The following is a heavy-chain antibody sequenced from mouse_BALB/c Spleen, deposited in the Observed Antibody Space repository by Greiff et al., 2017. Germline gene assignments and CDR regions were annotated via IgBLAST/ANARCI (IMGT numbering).Heavy chain of an antibody. J-gene: IGHJ4*01. D-gene: IGHD2-14*01. Sequence: EVKLMESGGGLVQPGGSLRLSCATSGFTFSDFYMEWVRQPPGKRLEWIAARRNKANDYTTEYSASVKGRFIVSRDTSQSILYLQMNALRAKDTAIYDFARDAYRYDDAMDDWGEGTSVTVSS. CDR3: ARDAYRYDDAMDD. CDR1: GFTFSDFY. CDR2: RRNKANDYTT. V-gene: IGHV7-1*02.